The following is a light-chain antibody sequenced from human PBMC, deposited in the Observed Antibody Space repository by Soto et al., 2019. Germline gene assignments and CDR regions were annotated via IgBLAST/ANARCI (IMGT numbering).Light chain of an antibody. J-gene: IGKJ1*01. CDR2: GAS. CDR1: QSVSSSY. Sequence: EIVLTQSPGTLSLPPGERATLSCRASQSVSSSYLAWYQQIPGQAPRLLIYGASSKATAIPDTFSGSGSGTDFTLTISSLEPEDFAVYYCQQRSNWPKTFGQGTKVDIK. V-gene: IGKV3D-20*02. CDR3: QQRSNWPKT.